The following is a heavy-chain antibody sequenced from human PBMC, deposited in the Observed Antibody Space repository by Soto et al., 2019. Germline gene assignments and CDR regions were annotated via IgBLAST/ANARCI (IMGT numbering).Heavy chain of an antibody. V-gene: IGHV3-33*01. CDR3: GRGVDYRDYALDY. D-gene: IGHD4-17*01. CDR2: IWYDGSNE. Sequence: QVQLVESGGGVVQPGRSLRLSCAASGFTFSNNGMHWVRQAPCKGLEWVAVIWYDGSNEYFADSVKGRFTISRDNSKNTLFLQMDSLRAEDRAVYYCGRGVDYRDYALDYWGQGTLVTVSS. J-gene: IGHJ4*02. CDR1: GFTFSNNG.